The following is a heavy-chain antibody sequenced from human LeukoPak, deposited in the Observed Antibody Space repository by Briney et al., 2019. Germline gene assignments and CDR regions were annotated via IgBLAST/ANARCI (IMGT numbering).Heavy chain of an antibody. CDR3: AKDRGWELRYFDY. CDR2: VRYDGHNE. Sequence: GGSLRLSCAASGFTFSSYAIHWVRQAPGKGLEWVAFVRYDGHNEYYADSVKGRFTIARDNSKNTLYLQMNSLRAEDTAVYYCAKDRGWELRYFDYWGQGTLVTVSS. J-gene: IGHJ4*02. V-gene: IGHV3-30*02. D-gene: IGHD1-26*01. CDR1: GFTFSSYA.